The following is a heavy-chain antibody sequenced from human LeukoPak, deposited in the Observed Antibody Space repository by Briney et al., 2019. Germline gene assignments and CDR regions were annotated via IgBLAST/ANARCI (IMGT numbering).Heavy chain of an antibody. Sequence: SETLSLTCTVSGDSISSSTYYWGWIRQPPGEGLEWIATISYTGTTYYNPSLKSRVTISVDTSKNQFSLKLSSVTAADTAIYYCARVKRGFSYGYGGFFDYWGQGVLVTVSS. CDR2: ISYTGTT. D-gene: IGHD5-18*01. CDR1: GDSISSSTYY. J-gene: IGHJ4*02. V-gene: IGHV4-39*07. CDR3: ARVKRGFSYGYGGFFDY.